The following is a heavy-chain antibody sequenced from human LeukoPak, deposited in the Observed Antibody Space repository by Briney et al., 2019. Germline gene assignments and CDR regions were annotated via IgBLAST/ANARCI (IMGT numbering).Heavy chain of an antibody. CDR2: IIPIFGTA. V-gene: IGHV1-69*13. CDR3: ARSRDYDFWSGYYPFDY. Sequence: EASVKVSCKASGGTFSSYAISWVRQAPGQGLEWMGGIIPIFGTANYAQKFQGRVTITADESTSTAYMELSSLRSEDTAVYYCARSRDYDFWSGYYPFDYWGQGTLVTVSS. D-gene: IGHD3-3*01. CDR1: GGTFSSYA. J-gene: IGHJ4*02.